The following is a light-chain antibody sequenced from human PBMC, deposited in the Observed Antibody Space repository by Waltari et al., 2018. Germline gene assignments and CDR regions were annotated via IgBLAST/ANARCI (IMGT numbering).Light chain of an antibody. CDR2: RNN. V-gene: IGLV1-47*01. CDR3: AAWDDSLSGWV. J-gene: IGLJ3*02. Sequence: QSVLTQPPSASGTPGQRVTISCSGSSSNIGSNYVYWYQQLPGTAPKLLIYRNNHRRSGVPGRFSCSKSGTSASLAISGLRSEDEADYYCAAWDDSLSGWVFGGGTKLTVL. CDR1: SSNIGSNY.